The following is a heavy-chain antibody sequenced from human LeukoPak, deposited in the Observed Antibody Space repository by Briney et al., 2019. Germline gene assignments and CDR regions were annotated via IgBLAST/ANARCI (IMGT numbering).Heavy chain of an antibody. V-gene: IGHV4-61*05. D-gene: IGHD3-10*01. Sequence: SETLSLTCTVSGGSISSSSYYWGWIRQPPGKGLEWIGYISYSGSTNYNPSLKSRVTISVDTSKNQLSLKLSSVTAADTAVYYCAGGVGSAKESNWGQGTLVTVSS. CDR2: ISYSGST. J-gene: IGHJ4*02. CDR1: GGSISSSSYY. CDR3: AGGVGSAKESN.